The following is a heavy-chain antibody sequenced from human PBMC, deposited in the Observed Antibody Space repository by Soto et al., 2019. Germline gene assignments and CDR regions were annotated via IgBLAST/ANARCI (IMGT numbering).Heavy chain of an antibody. D-gene: IGHD3-3*01. Sequence: QITLNESGPTVVRPTETLTLTCRFSGFSLTTSGVGVGWIRQSPGKAREGLALIFWDDVRRYSASLKSRLTITKDTSKNQVVLTVSDLDPTDTATYYCAHRVLRTVFGLVTTTAIYFDFWGQGTPVAVSS. V-gene: IGHV2-5*02. CDR1: GFSLTTSGVG. CDR3: AHRVLRTVFGLVTTTAIYFDF. CDR2: IFWDDVR. J-gene: IGHJ4*02.